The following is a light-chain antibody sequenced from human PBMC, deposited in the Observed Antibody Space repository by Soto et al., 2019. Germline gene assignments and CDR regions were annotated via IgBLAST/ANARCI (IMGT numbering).Light chain of an antibody. Sequence: DIQMTQSPSTLSASIGDRVTITCRASQSISSWLAWYQQKPGKAPKVLIYKTSSLESGVPSRFSGSGSGTDFNLTISSLQPDDFATYYCQQYNSYPWTFGQGTKVEI. J-gene: IGKJ1*01. CDR1: QSISSW. V-gene: IGKV1-5*03. CDR3: QQYNSYPWT. CDR2: KTS.